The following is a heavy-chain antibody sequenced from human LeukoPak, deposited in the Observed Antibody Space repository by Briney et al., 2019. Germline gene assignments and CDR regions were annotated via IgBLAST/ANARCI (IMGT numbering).Heavy chain of an antibody. CDR3: AREQTGCCSSTSCYGAKYYYMDV. D-gene: IGHD2-2*01. Sequence: GASVKVSCKASGYTFTSYGISWVRQAPGQGLEWMGWISAYNGNTNYAQKLQGRVTMTTDTSTSTAYMELRSLRSDDTAVYYCAREQTGCCSSTSCYGAKYYYMDVWGKGTTVTVSS. CDR1: GYTFTSYG. V-gene: IGHV1-18*01. J-gene: IGHJ6*03. CDR2: ISAYNGNT.